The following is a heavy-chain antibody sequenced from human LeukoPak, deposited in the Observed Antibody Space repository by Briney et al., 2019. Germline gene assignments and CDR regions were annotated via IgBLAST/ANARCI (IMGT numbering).Heavy chain of an antibody. D-gene: IGHD3-9*01. J-gene: IGHJ4*02. CDR1: GFTFSSYS. CDR2: ISSSSSTI. Sequence: PGGSLLLSCAASGFTFSSYSMNWVRQAPGKGLEWVSYISSSSSTIYYADSVKGRFTISRDNAKNSLYLQMNSLRAEDTAVYYCANPGYDILTGYEPIDYWGQGTLVTVSS. V-gene: IGHV3-48*01. CDR3: ANPGYDILTGYEPIDY.